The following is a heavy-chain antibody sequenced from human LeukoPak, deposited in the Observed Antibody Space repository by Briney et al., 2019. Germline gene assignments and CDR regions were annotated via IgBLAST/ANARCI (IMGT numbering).Heavy chain of an antibody. J-gene: IGHJ3*02. CDR2: IYSGGRT. D-gene: IGHD3-3*01. Sequence: GSLRLSCAASGFTFRSYSMTWVRQAPGKGLEWVSVIYSGGRTYYADSVKGRFTISRDNAKNSLYLQMNSLRAEDTAVYYCARDPQHYDFWSGYLTDAFDIWGQGTVVTVSS. V-gene: IGHV3-66*01. CDR1: GFTFRSYS. CDR3: ARDPQHYDFWSGYLTDAFDI.